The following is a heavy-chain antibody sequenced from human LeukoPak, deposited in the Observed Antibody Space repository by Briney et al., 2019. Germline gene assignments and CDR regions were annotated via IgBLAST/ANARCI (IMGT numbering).Heavy chain of an antibody. CDR1: GGSITITNYY. CDR3: ARHSHPHDYGY. Sequence: PSETRSLTCTVSGGSITITNYYWAWVRQPPGKGLEWIGSIYYSRSTYYNSSLKSRVTISVDTSKNQFSLKLSSVTAADTAVYYCARHSHPHDYGYWGLGTLVTVSS. V-gene: IGHV4-39*01. CDR2: IYYSRST. D-gene: IGHD4-17*01. J-gene: IGHJ4*02.